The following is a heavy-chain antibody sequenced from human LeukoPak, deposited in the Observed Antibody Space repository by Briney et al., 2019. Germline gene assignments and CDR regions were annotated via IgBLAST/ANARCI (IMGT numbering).Heavy chain of an antibody. CDR2: INPNSGGT. Sequence: VASVKVSCKASGYTFTGYYIHWVRQAPGQGLEWMGWINPNSGGTTYAQKFQGRVTMTRDTSISAAYMELSRLRSDDTAVYYCARDAESRNWFDPWGQGTLVTVSS. J-gene: IGHJ5*02. CDR3: ARDAESRNWFDP. V-gene: IGHV1-2*02. CDR1: GYTFTGYY.